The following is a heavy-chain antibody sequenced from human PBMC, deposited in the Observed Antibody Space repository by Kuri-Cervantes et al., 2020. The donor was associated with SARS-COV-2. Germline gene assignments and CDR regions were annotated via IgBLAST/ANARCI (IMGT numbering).Heavy chain of an antibody. CDR3: ARGAYNSPPED. Sequence: GESLKISCEGSGNRFTGYWITWVRQMPGKGLEWMGAIDPTDSNTKYSPSFEGHVSISGDSSINTVYLQWSSLKASDTAMYYCARGAYNSPPEDWGQGTLVTVSS. CDR1: GNRFTGYW. D-gene: IGHD1-1*01. J-gene: IGHJ4*02. CDR2: IDPTDSNT. V-gene: IGHV5-10-1*01.